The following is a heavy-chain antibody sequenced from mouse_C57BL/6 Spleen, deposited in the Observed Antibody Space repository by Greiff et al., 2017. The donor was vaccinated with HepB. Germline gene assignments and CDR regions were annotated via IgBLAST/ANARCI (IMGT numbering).Heavy chain of an antibody. V-gene: IGHV3-6*01. CDR3: ARGGWDGFDY. CDR2: ISYDGSN. Sequence: EVKLVESGPGLVKPSQSLSLTCSVTGYSITSGYYWNWIRQFPGNKLEWMGYISYDGSNNYNPSLKNRISITRDTSKNQFFLKLNSVTTEDTATYYCARGGWDGFDYWGQGTTLTVSS. CDR1: GYSITSGYY. J-gene: IGHJ2*01. D-gene: IGHD4-1*01.